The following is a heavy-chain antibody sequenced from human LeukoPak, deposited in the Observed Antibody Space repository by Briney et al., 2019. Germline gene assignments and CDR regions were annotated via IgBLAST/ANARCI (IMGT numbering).Heavy chain of an antibody. Sequence: GASVKVSCKASGYTFTSYYMHWVRQAPGQGLEWMGIINPSGGSTSYAQKFQGRVTITADESTSTAYMELSSLRSEDTAVYYCARLRGSAAGTFDYWGQGTLVTVSS. J-gene: IGHJ4*02. V-gene: IGHV1-46*01. CDR2: INPSGGST. CDR3: ARLRGSAAGTFDY. CDR1: GYTFTSYY. D-gene: IGHD6-13*01.